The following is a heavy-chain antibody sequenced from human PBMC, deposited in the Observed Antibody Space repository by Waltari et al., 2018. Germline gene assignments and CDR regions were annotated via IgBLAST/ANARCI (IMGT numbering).Heavy chain of an antibody. CDR3: VRDPRAFYYDSSGYYFDY. D-gene: IGHD3-22*01. CDR1: GVSINKNSHY. CDR2: VYYSGNT. Sequence: QLQLQESGPGLVQPSETLSLTCSVSGVSINKNSHYWAWIRQPPGNGLEWIGSVYYSGNTYYNPSLKSRVTISLDTSKNQFSLKLTSVTAADTAVYYCVRDPRAFYYDSSGYYFDYWGQGTLVTVSS. J-gene: IGHJ4*02. V-gene: IGHV4-39*07.